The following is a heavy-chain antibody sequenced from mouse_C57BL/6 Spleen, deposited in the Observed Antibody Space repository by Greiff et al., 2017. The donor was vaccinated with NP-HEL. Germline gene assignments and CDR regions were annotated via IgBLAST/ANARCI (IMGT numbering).Heavy chain of an antibody. J-gene: IGHJ3*01. CDR2: IDPSDSDT. CDR1: GYTFTSYW. D-gene: IGHD2-4*01. CDR3: AISIDFDVDGFAY. V-gene: IGHV1-74*01. Sequence: QVQLQQPGAELVKPGASVKVSCKASGYTFTSYWMHWVKQRPGQGLEWIGRIDPSDSDTNYNQKFKGKATLTVDKSSSTAYMQLSSLTSEDSAVYYCAISIDFDVDGFAYWGQGTLLTVSA.